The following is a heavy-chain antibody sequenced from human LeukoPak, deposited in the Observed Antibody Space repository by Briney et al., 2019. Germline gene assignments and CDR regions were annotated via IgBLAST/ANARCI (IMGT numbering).Heavy chain of an antibody. CDR1: GFTFSSYS. CDR3: ARDSIVVVPAATEVMDV. D-gene: IGHD2-2*01. Sequence: GGSLRLSCAASGFTFSSYSMNWVRQAPGKGLEWVSSISSSSSYIYYADSVKGRFTISRDNAKNSLYLQMNSLRAEDTAVYYCARDSIVVVPAATEVMDVWGKGTTVTVSS. V-gene: IGHV3-21*01. J-gene: IGHJ6*04. CDR2: ISSSSSYI.